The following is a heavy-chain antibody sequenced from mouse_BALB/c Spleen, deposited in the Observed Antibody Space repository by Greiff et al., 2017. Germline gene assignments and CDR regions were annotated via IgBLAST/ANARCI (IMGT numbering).Heavy chain of an antibody. V-gene: IGHV5-17*02. J-gene: IGHJ3*01. CDR3: ARGNDGYYVGFAY. CDR2: ISSGSSTI. Sequence: DVQLVESGGGLVQPGGSRKLSCAASGFTFSSFGMHWVRQAPEKGLEWVAYISSGSSTIYYADTVKGRFTISRDNPKNTLFLQMTSLRSEDTAMYYCARGNDGYYVGFAYWGQGTLVTVSA. CDR1: GFTFSSFG. D-gene: IGHD2-3*01.